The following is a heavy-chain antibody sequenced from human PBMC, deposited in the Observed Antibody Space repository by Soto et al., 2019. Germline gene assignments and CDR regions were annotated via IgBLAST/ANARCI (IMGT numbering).Heavy chain of an antibody. CDR2: IFPRDFDV. Sequence: GESLKISCQTSGYTFTNYWIGWVRQMPGGGLEWLGLIFPRDFDVRYSPSFEDQVTISADRSTATAFLRWRSLEASNSALYFCARLVPLLQPIDSWGQGIPVTVSS. CDR3: ARLVPLLQPIDS. D-gene: IGHD4-4*01. CDR1: GYTFTNYW. J-gene: IGHJ5*01. V-gene: IGHV5-51*01.